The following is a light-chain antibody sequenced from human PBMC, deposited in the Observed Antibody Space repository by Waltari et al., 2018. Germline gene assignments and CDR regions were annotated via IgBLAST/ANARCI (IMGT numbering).Light chain of an antibody. V-gene: IGLV1-44*01. CDR2: RDH. J-gene: IGLJ3*02. CDR1: SSNIGGHA. CDR3: SSWDDSLQGWL. Sequence: QSVLTQPPSASGTPGQRVTISCSGSSSNIGGHAVTWYQQLPGTAPKLLIYRDHQRPSGVPERFSGSRSGASASLAISGLQSDDEADYYCSSWDDSLQGWLFGGGTKLTVL.